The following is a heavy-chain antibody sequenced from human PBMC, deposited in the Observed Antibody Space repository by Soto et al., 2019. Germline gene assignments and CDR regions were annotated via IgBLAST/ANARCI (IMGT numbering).Heavy chain of an antibody. D-gene: IGHD2-2*01. CDR1: GFTFSSYS. J-gene: IGHJ6*02. CDR3: ARDLSGYQLLYYYYGMDV. CDR2: FRTGGDDATT. V-gene: IGHV3-23*01. Sequence: VGSLRLSCAASGFTFSSYSMSWFRRAPVKRLEWVSGFRTGGDDATTYYADSVKGRFTISRDNAKNSLYLQMNSLRDEDTAVYYCARDLSGYQLLYYYYGMDVWGQGTTVTVSS.